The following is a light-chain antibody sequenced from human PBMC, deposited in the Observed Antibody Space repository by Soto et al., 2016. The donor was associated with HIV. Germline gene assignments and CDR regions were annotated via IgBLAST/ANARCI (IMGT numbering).Light chain of an antibody. CDR2: DDS. J-gene: IGLJ2*01. Sequence: SYVLTQPPSLSVAPRKTARITCGGDNVESKSVQWYQQKPGQAPVLVVYDDSDRPSGIPERFSGSNSGNTATPTISGVEAGDEADYYCQVWDVSSDLVVFGGGTKLTVL. V-gene: IGLV3-21*03. CDR1: NVESKS. CDR3: QVWDVSSDLVV.